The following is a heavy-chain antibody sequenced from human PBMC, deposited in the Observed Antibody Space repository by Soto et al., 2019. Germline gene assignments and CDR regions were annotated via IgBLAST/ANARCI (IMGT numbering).Heavy chain of an antibody. CDR3: AADGRLRIYWGRYYYYGMDV. CDR1: GFTFTSSA. D-gene: IGHD7-27*01. CDR2: IVVGSGNT. V-gene: IGHV1-58*01. J-gene: IGHJ6*02. Sequence: QMQLVQSGPEVKKPGTSVKVSCKASGFTFTSSAVQWVRQARGQRLEWIGWIVVGSGNTNYAQKFQERVTITRDMSTSTAYMELSSLRSEDTAVYYCAADGRLRIYWGRYYYYGMDVWGQGTTVTVSS.